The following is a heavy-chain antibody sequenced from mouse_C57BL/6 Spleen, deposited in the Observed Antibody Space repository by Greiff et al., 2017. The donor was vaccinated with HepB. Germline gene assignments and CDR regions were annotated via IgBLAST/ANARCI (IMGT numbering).Heavy chain of an antibody. V-gene: IGHV3-6*01. D-gene: IGHD2-5*01. CDR1: GYSITSGYY. CDR3: ARDYSNYDYAMDY. J-gene: IGHJ4*01. CDR2: ISYDGSN. Sequence: ESGPGLVKPSQSLSLTCSVTGYSITSGYYWNWIRQFPGNKLEWMGYISYDGSNNYNPSLKNRISITRDTSKNQFFLKLNSVTTEDTATYYCARDYSNYDYAMDYWGQGTSVTVSS.